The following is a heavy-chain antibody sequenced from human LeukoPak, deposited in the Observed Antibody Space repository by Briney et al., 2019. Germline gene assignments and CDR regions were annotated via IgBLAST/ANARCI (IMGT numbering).Heavy chain of an antibody. V-gene: IGHV1-69*13. D-gene: IGHD5-18*01. CDR1: GGTFSSYA. Sequence: VASVKVSCKASGGTFSSYAISWVRQAPGQGLEWMGGIIPIFGTANYAQKFQGRVTITADESTSTAYMELSSLRSEDTAVYYCARPYTAMPWDGYYYYGMDVWGQGTTVTVSS. CDR2: IIPIFGTA. J-gene: IGHJ6*02. CDR3: ARPYTAMPWDGYYYYGMDV.